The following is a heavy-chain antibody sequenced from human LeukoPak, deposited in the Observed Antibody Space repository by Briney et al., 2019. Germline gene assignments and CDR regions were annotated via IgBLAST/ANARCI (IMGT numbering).Heavy chain of an antibody. D-gene: IGHD4-23*01. Sequence: SETLSLTCTVSGGSISSSSYYWGWIRQPPGKGLEWIGNIYYSGSTYYNPSLKSRVTISVDTSKNQFSLKLTSVTAADTAVYFCARNLRTVVNWFDPWGQGTLVTVSS. CDR1: GGSISSSSYY. CDR2: IYYSGST. V-gene: IGHV4-39*01. J-gene: IGHJ5*02. CDR3: ARNLRTVVNWFDP.